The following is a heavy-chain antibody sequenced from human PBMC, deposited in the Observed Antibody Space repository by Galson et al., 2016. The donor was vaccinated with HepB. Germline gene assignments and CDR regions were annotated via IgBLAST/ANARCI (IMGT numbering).Heavy chain of an antibody. Sequence: LSLTCTVSGGSMSNYFWTWIRQPAGKGLEWIGRIYSSGTTKYNPSLESRVTMSLDTSKNQFSLKLSSVTAADSAVYYCARVSIYSSASDYFYYYMDVWGRGTTVTVSS. CDR2: IYSSGTT. CDR3: ARVSIYSSASDYFYYYMDV. J-gene: IGHJ6*03. D-gene: IGHD6-6*01. CDR1: GGSMSNYF. V-gene: IGHV4-4*07.